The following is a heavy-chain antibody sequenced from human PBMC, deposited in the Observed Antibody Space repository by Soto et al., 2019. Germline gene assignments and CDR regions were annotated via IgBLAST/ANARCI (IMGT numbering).Heavy chain of an antibody. J-gene: IGHJ4*02. Sequence: GGSMRLSCVASGFTFSNYDISWVRQAPGKGLEWVSGISGTGDSTDYADSVKGRFTISRDNSKNTLYLQMNGLRAEDTAVYYCVKDGRITMVRGVTIPPGYWGQGTLVTVSS. CDR1: GFTFSNYD. V-gene: IGHV3-23*01. D-gene: IGHD3-10*01. CDR2: ISGTGDST. CDR3: VKDGRITMVRGVTIPPGY.